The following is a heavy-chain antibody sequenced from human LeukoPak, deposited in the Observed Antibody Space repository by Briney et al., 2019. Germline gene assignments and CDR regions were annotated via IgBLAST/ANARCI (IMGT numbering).Heavy chain of an antibody. J-gene: IGHJ5*02. CDR2: IYYSGST. V-gene: IGHV4-59*01. CDR1: GGPISSYY. CDR3: ARDSGYYGSGSYGNWFDP. Sequence: PSETLSLTCTVSGGPISSYYWSWIRQPPGKGLEWIGYIYYSGSTNYNPSLKSRVTISVDTSKNQFSLKLSSVTAADTAVYYCARDSGYYGSGSYGNWFDPWGQGTLVTVSS. D-gene: IGHD3-10*01.